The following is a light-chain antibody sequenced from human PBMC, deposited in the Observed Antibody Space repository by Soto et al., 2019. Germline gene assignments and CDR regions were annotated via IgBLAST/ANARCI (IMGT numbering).Light chain of an antibody. CDR3: QQYGSSPTT. CDR1: QSVTNDY. Sequence: EIVLTQSPGTLSLSPGERATLSCRASQSVTNDYLAWYQHKPGQAPRLLIYGAFSVATDIPDTFSGSGSGSDFTLTISRLQPEDFAVYYCQQYGSSPTTFGPGTRLEIK. V-gene: IGKV3-20*01. CDR2: GAF. J-gene: IGKJ5*01.